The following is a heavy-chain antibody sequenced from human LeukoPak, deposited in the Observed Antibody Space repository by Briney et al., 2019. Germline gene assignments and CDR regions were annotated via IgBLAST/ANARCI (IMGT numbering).Heavy chain of an antibody. V-gene: IGHV1-2*06. CDR1: GYTFTGYY. CDR2: INPNSGGT. CDR3: ARDFPTSIAAAGTDY. D-gene: IGHD6-13*01. Sequence: ASVKVSCKASGYTFTGYYMHWVRQAPGQGLEWMGRINPNSGGTNYAQKFQGRVTMTRDTSISTAYMELSRLRSDDTAVYYCARDFPTSIAAAGTDYCGQGTLVTVSA. J-gene: IGHJ4*02.